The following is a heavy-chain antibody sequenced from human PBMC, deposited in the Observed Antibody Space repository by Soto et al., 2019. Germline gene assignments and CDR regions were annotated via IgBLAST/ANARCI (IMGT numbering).Heavy chain of an antibody. J-gene: IGHJ4*02. Sequence: SETPSLTCTVSGGPISRGGYYWSWIRQHPGKGLEWIGYIYYSGSTYYNPSLKSRVTISVDTSKNQFSLKLNSVTAADTAEYYCVGGRSRLVGFDCRGQGTQVTVSS. CDR2: IYYSGST. CDR1: GGPISRGGYY. CDR3: VGGRSRLVGFDC. D-gene: IGHD2-15*01. V-gene: IGHV4-31*03.